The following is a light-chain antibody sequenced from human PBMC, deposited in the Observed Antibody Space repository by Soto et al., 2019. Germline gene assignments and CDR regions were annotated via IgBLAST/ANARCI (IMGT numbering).Light chain of an antibody. V-gene: IGLV2-14*01. Sequence: QSALTQPASLSGSPGQSITISCTGSSSDIGGYDFVSWYQQHPGRAPKLLIYHVANRPSGISSRFSGSKSGNTASLTISGLRAEDEADYYCSSYTNITTLSLFGPGTKLTVL. J-gene: IGLJ1*01. CDR1: SSDIGGYDF. CDR2: HVA. CDR3: SSYTNITTLSL.